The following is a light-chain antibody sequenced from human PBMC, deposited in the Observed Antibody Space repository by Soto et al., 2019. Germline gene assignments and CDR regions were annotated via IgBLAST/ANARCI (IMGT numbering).Light chain of an antibody. V-gene: IGLV2-23*01. J-gene: IGLJ2*01. CDR3: YSYAGRDNPVV. CDR1: SSDVGSYNL. CDR2: QGS. Sequence: QSVLTQPASVSGSPGQSITISCTGTSSDVGSYNLVSWYQQSPGKAPKLMIDQGSERPSGVSNRFSGSKSGNTASLTISGLRAEDEADYYCYSYAGRDNPVVFGGGTKLTVL.